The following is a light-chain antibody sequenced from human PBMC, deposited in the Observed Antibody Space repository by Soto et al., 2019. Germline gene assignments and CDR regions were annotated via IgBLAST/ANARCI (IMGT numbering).Light chain of an antibody. CDR2: EVN. V-gene: IGLV2-8*01. Sequence: QSVLTQPPSASGSPGQSVTISCTGTSTDVGGYDYVSWYQQHPGKVPKLMIYEVNKRPSGVPDRFSGSKSGNMASLTVSGLQPEDEADYYCTSYAGGNNVFGTGTKVTVL. CDR3: TSYAGGNNV. CDR1: STDVGGYDY. J-gene: IGLJ1*01.